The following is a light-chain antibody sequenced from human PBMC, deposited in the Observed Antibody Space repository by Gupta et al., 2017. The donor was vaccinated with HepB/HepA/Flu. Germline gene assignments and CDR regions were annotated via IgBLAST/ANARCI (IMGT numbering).Light chain of an antibody. Sequence: QSALTQPASVSGSPGPSLTIPCTGTSVDVGAYNYVSWYQQYPGKAPKVIIYDVSARPSGVSYRFSGSKSGNTASLTISGLQAEDEADYYCCSYRSSNTLFVFGTGTKVTVL. CDR3: CSYRSSNTLFV. V-gene: IGLV2-14*03. CDR2: DVS. CDR1: SVDVGAYNY. J-gene: IGLJ1*01.